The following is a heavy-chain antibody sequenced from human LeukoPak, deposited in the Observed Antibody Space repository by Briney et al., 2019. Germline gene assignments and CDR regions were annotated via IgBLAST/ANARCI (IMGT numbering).Heavy chain of an antibody. CDR2: INSDGSTI. CDR1: GFTFSSYW. V-gene: IGHV3-74*01. CDR3: TRGTVVVATASLGY. D-gene: IGHD2-2*01. Sequence: GGSLRLSCAASGFTFSSYWMHWVRQAPGKGLVWVSRINSDGSTINYADSVKGRFTISRDNAKNTLYLQMDSLRAEDTAVYYCTRGTVVVATASLGYWGLGTLVTVSS. J-gene: IGHJ4*02.